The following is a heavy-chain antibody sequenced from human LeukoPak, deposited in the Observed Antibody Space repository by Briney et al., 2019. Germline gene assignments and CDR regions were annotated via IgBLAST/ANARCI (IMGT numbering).Heavy chain of an antibody. CDR1: GFTFSSYG. Sequence: GGSLRLSCAASGFTFSSYGMSWVRQAPGKGLEWVSAISGSGGSTYYADSVKGRFTISRDNSKNTLYLQMNSLRAEDTAVYYCARDQEGLWFGDDGYFDYWGQGTLVTVSS. CDR3: ARDQEGLWFGDDGYFDY. J-gene: IGHJ4*02. V-gene: IGHV3-23*01. CDR2: ISGSGGST. D-gene: IGHD3-10*01.